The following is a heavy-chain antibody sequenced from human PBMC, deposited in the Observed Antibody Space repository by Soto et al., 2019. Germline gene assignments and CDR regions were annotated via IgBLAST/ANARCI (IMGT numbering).Heavy chain of an antibody. V-gene: IGHV4-30-4*01. CDR2: IYYSGST. J-gene: IGHJ6*02. Sequence: SETLSLTCTVSGGSISSGDYYWSWIRQPPGKGLEWIGYIYYSGSTYYNPSLKSRVTISVDTSKNQFSLKLSSVTAADTAVYYCARTSLGYGSGSSNMDVWGQGTTVTVSS. D-gene: IGHD3-10*01. CDR1: GGSISSGDYY. CDR3: ARTSLGYGSGSSNMDV.